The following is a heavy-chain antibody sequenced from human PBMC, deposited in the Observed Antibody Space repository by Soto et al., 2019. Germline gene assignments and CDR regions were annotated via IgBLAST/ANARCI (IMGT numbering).Heavy chain of an antibody. CDR1: GYTFTSYY. Sequence: ASVKVSCKASGYTFTSYYMHWVRQAPGQGLEWMGWINPNSGGTNYAQKFQGRVTMTRDTSISTAYMELSRLRSDDTAVYYCARDHGYSNPPSFDYWGQGTLVTVSS. J-gene: IGHJ4*02. CDR2: INPNSGGT. CDR3: ARDHGYSNPPSFDY. V-gene: IGHV1-2*02. D-gene: IGHD4-4*01.